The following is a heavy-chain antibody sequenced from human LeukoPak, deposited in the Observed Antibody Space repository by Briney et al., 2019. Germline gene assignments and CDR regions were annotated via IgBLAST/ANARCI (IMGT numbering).Heavy chain of an antibody. Sequence: PSETLSLTCSFSSGSISNYYLSWVRQPPGKGLEWIGYIYYSGSTDYNPSLKSRVTISIDTSKNHFSLRLSSVTAADTASYYCARGYAYGPNYYFDYWGQGTLVTVSS. V-gene: IGHV4-59*01. CDR1: SGSISNYY. CDR2: IYYSGST. J-gene: IGHJ4*02. D-gene: IGHD5-18*01. CDR3: ARGYAYGPNYYFDY.